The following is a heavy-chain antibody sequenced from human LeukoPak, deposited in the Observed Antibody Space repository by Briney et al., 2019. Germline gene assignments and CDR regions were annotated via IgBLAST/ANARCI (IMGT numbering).Heavy chain of an antibody. CDR2: IYYSGSP. CDR1: GGPLSSNY. J-gene: IGHJ5*02. D-gene: IGHD3-10*01. CDR3: AKELYYQGSGVLFDP. Sequence: SETLSLTCTVSGGPLSSNYWSWFRQPPGKGLEWICYIYYSGSPKYNPSLRSRVTISVDTSKNQFSLKLSSVTAADTAVYYCAKELYYQGSGVLFDPWGQGTQVIVSS. V-gene: IGHV4-59*13.